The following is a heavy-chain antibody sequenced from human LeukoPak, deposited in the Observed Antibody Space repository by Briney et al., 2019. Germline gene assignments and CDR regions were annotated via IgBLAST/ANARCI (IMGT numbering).Heavy chain of an antibody. CDR1: GSSISSYY. D-gene: IGHD3-3*01. Sequence: SETLSLTCTVSGSSISSYYWSWIRQPPGKGLEWIGYIYYSGSTNYNPSLKSRVTISVDTSKNQFSLKLSSVTASDTAVYYCARKRADYDFWSGYFAYWGQGTLVTVSS. CDR2: IYYSGST. J-gene: IGHJ4*02. CDR3: ARKRADYDFWSGYFAY. V-gene: IGHV4-59*12.